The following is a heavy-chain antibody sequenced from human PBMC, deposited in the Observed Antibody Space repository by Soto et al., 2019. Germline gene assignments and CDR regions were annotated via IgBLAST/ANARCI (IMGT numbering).Heavy chain of an antibody. J-gene: IGHJ3*02. CDR3: ARVGCYDGSGYNAFHI. CDR1: GGSIRSSSYF. D-gene: IGHD3-22*01. CDR2: MYYSGTT. Sequence: PSETLSLTCTVSGGSIRSSSYFWGWIRQPPGKGLECIGSMYYSGTTYYNPSLKSRVTISVDTSKNQFSLKLSSVTAADTAVYYCARVGCYDGSGYNAFHIWGQGTMVT. V-gene: IGHV4-39*02.